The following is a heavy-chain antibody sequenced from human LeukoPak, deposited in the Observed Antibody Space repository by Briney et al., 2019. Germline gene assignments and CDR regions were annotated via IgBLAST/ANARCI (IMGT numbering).Heavy chain of an antibody. J-gene: IGHJ4*02. CDR2: IYHSGST. Sequence: PSETLSLTCAVSGYSISSGYYWGWIRQPPGKGLGWIGSIYHSGSTYYNPSLKSRVTISVDTSKNQFSLKLSSVTTADTAVYYCARMSGYEDPHDFDYRGQGTLVTVSS. D-gene: IGHD5-12*01. CDR3: ARMSGYEDPHDFDY. V-gene: IGHV4-38-2*01. CDR1: GYSISSGYY.